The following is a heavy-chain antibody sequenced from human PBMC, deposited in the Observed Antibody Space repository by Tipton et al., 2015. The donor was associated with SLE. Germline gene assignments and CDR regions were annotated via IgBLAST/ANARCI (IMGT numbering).Heavy chain of an antibody. Sequence: TLSLTCAVYGGSFSGYYWSWIRQPPGKGLEWIGYIYYSGSTNYNPSLKSRVTISVDTSKNQFSLKLSSVTAADTAVYYCARDPGYWGQGTLVTVSS. CDR1: GGSFSGYY. D-gene: IGHD7-27*01. V-gene: IGHV4-59*01. CDR2: IYYSGST. CDR3: ARDPGY. J-gene: IGHJ4*02.